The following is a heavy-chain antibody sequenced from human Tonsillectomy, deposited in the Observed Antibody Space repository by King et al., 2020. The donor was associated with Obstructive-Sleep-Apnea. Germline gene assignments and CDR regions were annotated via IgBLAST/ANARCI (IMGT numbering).Heavy chain of an antibody. V-gene: IGHV3-9*01. CDR1: GFTFDDYA. D-gene: IGHD2-15*01. CDR3: AKEVVGPYYFDY. J-gene: IGHJ4*02. CDR2: ISWNSGSI. Sequence: VQLVESGGGLVQPGRSLRLSCAASGFTFDDYAMHWVRQAPGKGMEWVSGISWNSGSIGYADAVKGRFTISRDNAKNYLYLQMNRLRADDTALYYCAKEVVGPYYFDYWGQGTLVTVSS.